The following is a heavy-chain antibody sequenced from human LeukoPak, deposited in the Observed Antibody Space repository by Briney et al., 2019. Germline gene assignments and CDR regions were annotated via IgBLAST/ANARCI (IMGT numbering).Heavy chain of an antibody. V-gene: IGHV3-7*01. D-gene: IGHD4-17*01. CDR2: MNQDGREK. CDR1: GFTFRQYW. CDR3: ATDDYGPAGY. J-gene: IGHJ4*02. Sequence: GSLRLSCAASGFTFRQYWMSWVRQAPGKGLEWVANMNQDGREKYYVDSVKGRFTISRDNAKNSLYLQMNSLRAEDTAVYYCATDDYGPAGYGGQGTLVTVSS.